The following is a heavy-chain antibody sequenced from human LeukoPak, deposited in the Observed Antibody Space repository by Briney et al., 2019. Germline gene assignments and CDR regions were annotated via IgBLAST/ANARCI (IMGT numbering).Heavy chain of an antibody. CDR2: ISAYNGDT. V-gene: IGHV1-18*04. J-gene: IGHJ2*01. CDR3: ARDPSNTSGRYQYFDL. Sequence: ASVKVSCKASGYTFTHHGISWVRQAPGRGLEWMGWISAYNGDTIYARRFQGRVTLTTDTSTTTAYMELRSLTSDDTALYYCARDPSNTSGRYQYFDLWGRGTLVTVSS. CDR1: GYTFTHHG. D-gene: IGHD6-19*01.